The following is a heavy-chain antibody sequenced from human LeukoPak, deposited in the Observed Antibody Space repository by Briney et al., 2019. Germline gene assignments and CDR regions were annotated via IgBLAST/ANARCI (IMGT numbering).Heavy chain of an antibody. CDR3: ARHWVVTPNY. Sequence: PSETLSLTSIVSGSSISNSSYYWGWIRQPPGKGLEWIGSIYYSGSAYYNPSLKSRVTISVDTSKNQFSLKLTSVTAADTAVYYCARHWVVTPNYWGQGTLVTVSS. D-gene: IGHD4-23*01. J-gene: IGHJ4*02. CDR2: IYYSGSA. V-gene: IGHV4-39*01. CDR1: GSSISNSSYY.